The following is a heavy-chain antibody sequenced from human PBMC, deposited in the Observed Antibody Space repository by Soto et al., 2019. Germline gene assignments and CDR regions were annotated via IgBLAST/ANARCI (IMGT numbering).Heavy chain of an antibody. CDR1: GYTFASYG. CDR2: ISAYNGNT. D-gene: IGHD3-3*01. V-gene: IGHV1-18*04. Sequence: ASVKVSCKASGYTFASYGISWVRQAPGQGLEWMGWISAYNGNTNYAQKLQGRVTMTTDTSTSIAYMELRSLRSDDTAVYYCARDRYSVLRFLEWSAEGYYYYGVDVWGQGTTVTVSS. CDR3: ARDRYSVLRFLEWSAEGYYYYGVDV. J-gene: IGHJ6*02.